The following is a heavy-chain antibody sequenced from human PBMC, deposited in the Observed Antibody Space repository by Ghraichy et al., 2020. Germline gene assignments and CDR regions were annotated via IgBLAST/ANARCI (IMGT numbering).Heavy chain of an antibody. J-gene: IGHJ6*02. CDR3: VRELPGFDSYHYGMDV. CDR2: ISSDGSTT. D-gene: IGHD1-14*01. Sequence: GGSLRLSCAASGFTFSSYWMHWVRQAPGKGLVWVSRISSDGSTTSYADSVKGRFTVSRDNAKNTQWLQMNSLRVEDTAVYYCVRELPGFDSYHYGMDVWGQGTTVTVSS. CDR1: GFTFSSYW. V-gene: IGHV3-74*01.